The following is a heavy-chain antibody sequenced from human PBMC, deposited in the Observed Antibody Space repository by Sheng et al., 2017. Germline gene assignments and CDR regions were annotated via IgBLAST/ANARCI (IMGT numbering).Heavy chain of an antibody. CDR3: ARDGLLHSYGQGYLDY. V-gene: IGHV3-48*03. D-gene: IGHD5-18*01. CDR1: GFTFNIYE. CDR2: ISHSGTYT. Sequence: EVQLLESGGDLVQPGGSLRLSCAASGFTFNIYEMSWVRQAPGKGLEWVSHISHSGTYTVYADSVEGRFTISRDNARNSVSLQMNSLRAEDTAVYYCARDGLLHSYGQGYLDYWGQGVLVTVSS. J-gene: IGHJ4*02.